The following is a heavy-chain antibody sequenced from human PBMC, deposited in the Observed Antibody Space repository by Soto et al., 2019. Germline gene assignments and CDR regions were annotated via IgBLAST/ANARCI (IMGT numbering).Heavy chain of an antibody. CDR2: INHSGST. V-gene: IGHV4-34*01. CDR3: ARGVGGYSYGGLCS. J-gene: IGHJ5*02. Sequence: SETLSLTCAVYGGAFSDHYWSWIRQTPGKGLEWIGEINHSGSTNYNPSFKSRVTISVDTSKNHFSQYLSSVTDANTAVIYCARGVGGYSYGGLCSWGQGTLVTVSS. D-gene: IGHD5-18*01. CDR1: GGAFSDHY.